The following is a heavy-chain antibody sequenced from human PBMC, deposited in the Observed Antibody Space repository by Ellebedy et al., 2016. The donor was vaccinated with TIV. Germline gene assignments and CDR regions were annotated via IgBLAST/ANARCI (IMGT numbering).Heavy chain of an antibody. J-gene: IGHJ1*01. CDR2: ISSSDTTI. CDR1: GFTFSNYA. CDR3: ARAQSYYYYDHPFMLVY. Sequence: GESLKISCAASGFTFSNYAMNWVRQAPGKGLEWVSYISSSDTTIYYADSVKGRFTISRDNAKNSLYLQMNGLRAEDTAVYYCARAQSYYYYDHPFMLVYWGQGTLVTVST. D-gene: IGHD3-22*01. V-gene: IGHV3-48*04.